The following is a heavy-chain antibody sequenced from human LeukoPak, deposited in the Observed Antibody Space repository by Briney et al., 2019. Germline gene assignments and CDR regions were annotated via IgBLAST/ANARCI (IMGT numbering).Heavy chain of an antibody. CDR2: IYYSGGT. J-gene: IGHJ3*02. CDR1: GGSISSGDYY. V-gene: IGHV4-30-4*08. CDR3: AREGTTDDAFDI. D-gene: IGHD2/OR15-2a*01. Sequence: PSQTLSLTCTVSGGSISSGDYYWSWIRQPPGKGLEWIGYIYYSGGTYYNPSLKSRVTISVDTSKNQFSLKLSSVTAADTAVYYCAREGTTDDAFDIWGQGTMVTVSS.